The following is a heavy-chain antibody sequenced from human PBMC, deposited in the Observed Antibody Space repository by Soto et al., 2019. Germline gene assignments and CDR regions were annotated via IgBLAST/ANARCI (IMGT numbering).Heavy chain of an antibody. CDR1: GYTFTSYA. J-gene: IGHJ4*02. CDR3: ATESSGGEFAY. Sequence: QVQLVQSGAEEKKPGASVKVSCKASGYTFTSYAMHWVRQAPGQRLEWMGWTNAGNGNTKHSQTFHGRFTITTATSASTAYMELSSLRSADTAVYYCATESSGGEFAYWGQGTLVTVSS. D-gene: IGHD2-15*01. V-gene: IGHV1-3*05. CDR2: TNAGNGNT.